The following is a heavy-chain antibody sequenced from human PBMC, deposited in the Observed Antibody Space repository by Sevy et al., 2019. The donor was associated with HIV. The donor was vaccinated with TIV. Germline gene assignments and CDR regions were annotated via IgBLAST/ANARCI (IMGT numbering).Heavy chain of an antibody. CDR3: AKHGYTSGWRDAFYV. Sequence: GGSLRLSCAASGFPFSTHAMSWVRQAPGKGLEWVSAISASGGSTYYADSVKGRFTISRENSKNMVYVQMNSLRAEDTAVYYCAKHGYTSGWRDAFYVWGQGTMVTVSS. D-gene: IGHD6-19*01. CDR1: GFPFSTHA. J-gene: IGHJ3*01. CDR2: ISASGGST. V-gene: IGHV3-23*01.